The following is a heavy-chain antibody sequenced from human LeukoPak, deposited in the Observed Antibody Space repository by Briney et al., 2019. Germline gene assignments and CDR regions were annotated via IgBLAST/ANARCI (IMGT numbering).Heavy chain of an antibody. J-gene: IGHJ3*02. CDR1: GGSISSYY. CDR2: IYTSGST. Sequence: PSETLSLTCTVSGGSISSYYWSWIRQPPGKGLEWIGYIYTSGSTNYNPSLKSRVTISVDTSKNQFSLKLSSVTAADTAVYYCARHGRIAVAGIKVDAFDIWAKGQWSPSLQ. CDR3: ARHGRIAVAGIKVDAFDI. D-gene: IGHD6-19*01. V-gene: IGHV4-4*09.